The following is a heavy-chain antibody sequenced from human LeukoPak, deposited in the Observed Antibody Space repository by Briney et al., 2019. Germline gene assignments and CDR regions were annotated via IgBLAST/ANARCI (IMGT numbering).Heavy chain of an antibody. CDR2: INSDGSST. D-gene: IGHD6-6*01. CDR3: AGEYSSSRYFDY. Sequence: GGSLRLSCAASGFTFSSYWMHWVRQAPGKGLVWVSRINSDGSSTSYADSVKGRFTISRDNAKNTLYLQMNSLRAEDTAVYYCAGEYSSSRYFDYWGQGTLVTVSS. CDR1: GFTFSSYW. J-gene: IGHJ4*02. V-gene: IGHV3-74*01.